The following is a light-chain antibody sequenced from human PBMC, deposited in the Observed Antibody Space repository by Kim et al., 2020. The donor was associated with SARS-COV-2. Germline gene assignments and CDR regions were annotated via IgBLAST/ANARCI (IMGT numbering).Light chain of an antibody. V-gene: IGKV1-16*01. CDR1: QGINTF. CDR3: QQYNSYPFT. Sequence: DIQMTQSPSSVSASVGDRVIITCRASQGINTFLAWFQQKPGKAPKSLIFAASNLQSGVPSRFSGSGSGTEFTLTISSLQPEDFATYYCQQYNSYPFTFGGGTKVDIK. CDR2: AAS. J-gene: IGKJ4*01.